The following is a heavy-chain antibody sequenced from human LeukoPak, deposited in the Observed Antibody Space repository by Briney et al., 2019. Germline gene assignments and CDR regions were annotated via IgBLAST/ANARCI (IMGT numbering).Heavy chain of an antibody. CDR3: ARGGHNYGSYDY. D-gene: IGHD5-18*01. CDR2: MSYDGYNK. J-gene: IGHJ4*02. V-gene: IGHV3-30-3*01. Sequence: GGSLRLSCTASGFTFSNYHMHWVRQAPGWGLEWVAVMSYDGYNKYYADSVQGRFTISRDNSKNTLYLQMNSLRAEDTAVYYCARGGHNYGSYDYWGQGTLVTVSS. CDR1: GFTFSNYH.